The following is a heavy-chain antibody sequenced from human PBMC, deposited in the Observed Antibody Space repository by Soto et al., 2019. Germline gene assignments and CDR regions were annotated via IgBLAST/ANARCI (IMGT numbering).Heavy chain of an antibody. J-gene: IGHJ6*02. Sequence: SETLSLTCEVSGVSVSNRTHYWTWIRQPPGKGPEWIGFLYYGGTNYNPSLKSRLTIALDTSKNQISLNLSSVTAADTAVYYWLTARPDDKYYYYALDVWGQGTTVTVSS. CDR2: LYYGGT. CDR3: LTARPDDKYYYYALDV. D-gene: IGHD3-22*01. V-gene: IGHV4-61*01. CDR1: GVSVSNRTHY.